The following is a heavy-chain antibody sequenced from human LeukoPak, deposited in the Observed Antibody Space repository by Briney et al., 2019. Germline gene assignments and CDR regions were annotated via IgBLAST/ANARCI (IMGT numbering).Heavy chain of an antibody. Sequence: PSETLSLTCAVYGGSFSGYYWSWIRQPPGKGLGWIGEINHSGSTNYNPSLKSRVTISVDTSKNQFSLKLSSVTAADTAVYYCARVYYDSSGAFDYWGQGTLVTVSS. CDR1: GGSFSGYY. CDR2: INHSGST. V-gene: IGHV4-34*01. D-gene: IGHD3-22*01. CDR3: ARVYYDSSGAFDY. J-gene: IGHJ4*02.